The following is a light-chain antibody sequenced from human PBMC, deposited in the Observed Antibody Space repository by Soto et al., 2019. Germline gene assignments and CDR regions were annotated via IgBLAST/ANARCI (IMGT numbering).Light chain of an antibody. CDR1: SSDVGVYNY. V-gene: IGLV2-14*01. CDR3: TSYTSSSTVV. J-gene: IGLJ2*01. Sequence: QSVLTQPASVSGSPGQSITISCTGTSSDVGVYNYVSWYQQHPGKAPKLMIYEVSNRPSGVSNGFSGSKSGNTASLTISGLQAEDEADYYCTSYTSSSTVVFGGGTKVTVL. CDR2: EVS.